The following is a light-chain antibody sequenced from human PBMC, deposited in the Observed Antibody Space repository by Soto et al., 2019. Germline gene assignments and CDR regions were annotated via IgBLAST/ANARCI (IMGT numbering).Light chain of an antibody. CDR3: QSYDSSLSGWV. CDR2: GHS. CDR1: SSNIGAGYD. J-gene: IGLJ3*02. Sequence: QLVLTQPPSVSGAPGQRVTISCTGSSSNIGAGYDVHWYQQLPGTAPKLLIYGHSNRPSGVPDRFSVSKSGTSASLAITGLQAEDEADYYCQSYDSSLSGWVFGGGTQLTVL. V-gene: IGLV1-40*01.